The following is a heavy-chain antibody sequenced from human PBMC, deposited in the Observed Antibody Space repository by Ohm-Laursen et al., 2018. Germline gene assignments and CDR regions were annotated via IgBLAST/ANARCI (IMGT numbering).Heavy chain of an antibody. D-gene: IGHD1-26*01. CDR2: TRNKANRYTT. Sequence: SLRLSCAASGFTFSDHYMDWVRQAPGKGLEWVGRTRNKANRYTTEFAASVKSRFTSSRDDSKNSLYLQMNSLKTEDTAVYYCARESRPGAPLDYWGQGTLVTVSS. CDR1: GFTFSDHY. J-gene: IGHJ4*02. CDR3: ARESRPGAPLDY. V-gene: IGHV3-72*01.